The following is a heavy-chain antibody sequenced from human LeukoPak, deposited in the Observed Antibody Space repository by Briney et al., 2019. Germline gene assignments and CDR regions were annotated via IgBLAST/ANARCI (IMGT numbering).Heavy chain of an antibody. CDR3: AREGAYSYSTDP. J-gene: IGHJ5*02. D-gene: IGHD5-18*01. CDR2: ISSSSSTI. V-gene: IGHV3-48*02. Sequence: PRGSLRLSCAASGLTFSSYSMNWVRQAPGEGLEWVSYISSSSSTIYYADSVKGRFTISRDNAKNSLYLQMNSLRDEDTAVYYCAREGAYSYSTDPWGQGTLVTVSS. CDR1: GLTFSSYS.